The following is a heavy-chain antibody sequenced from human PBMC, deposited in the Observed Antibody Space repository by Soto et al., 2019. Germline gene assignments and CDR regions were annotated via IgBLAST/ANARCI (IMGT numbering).Heavy chain of an antibody. J-gene: IGHJ4*02. CDR1: GGTFSSYA. CDR3: AREMGGYCSGGSCYPTPFDY. D-gene: IGHD2-15*01. Sequence: QVQLVQSGAEVKKPGSSVKVSCKASGGTFSSYAISWARQAPGQGLEWMGGIIPIFGTANYAQKFQGRVTITADESTSTAYMELSSLRSEDTAVYYCAREMGGYCSGGSCYPTPFDYWGQGTLVTVSS. CDR2: IIPIFGTA. V-gene: IGHV1-69*12.